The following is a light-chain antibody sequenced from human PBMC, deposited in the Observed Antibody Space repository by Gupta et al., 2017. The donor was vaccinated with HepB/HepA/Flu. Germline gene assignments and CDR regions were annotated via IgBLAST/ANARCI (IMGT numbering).Light chain of an antibody. J-gene: IGLJ2*01. CDR2: GKN. Sequence: SSELTQDPDVPVALGPTVRITCQGDSLRSYYASWYQQKPGQAPVLVIYGKNNRPSGIPDRFSGSSSGNTASLTITGAQAEDEADYYCNSRDSSGNHHVVFGGGTKLTVL. CDR1: SLRSYY. CDR3: NSRDSSGNHHVV. V-gene: IGLV3-19*01.